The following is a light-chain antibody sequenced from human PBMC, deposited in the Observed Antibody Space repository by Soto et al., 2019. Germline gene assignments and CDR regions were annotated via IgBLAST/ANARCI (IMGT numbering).Light chain of an antibody. CDR2: DAS. Sequence: DIQMTQSPSSLSASVGDRVTITCQASRDITNYLNWYQQKPGKAPRLLLYDASSLETGVPSRFSGSGSGTDFTFTISSLQPEDIATYYCQHYDHLPITFGQGTRLEIK. V-gene: IGKV1-33*01. CDR1: RDITNY. J-gene: IGKJ5*01. CDR3: QHYDHLPIT.